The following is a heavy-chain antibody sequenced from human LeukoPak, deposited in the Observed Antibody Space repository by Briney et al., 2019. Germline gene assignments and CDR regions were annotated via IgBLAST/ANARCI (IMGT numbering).Heavy chain of an antibody. D-gene: IGHD6-19*01. CDR1: GFTFSSYA. J-gene: IGHJ4*02. CDR2: ISGSGGST. CDR3: ARFSSGWPLFDY. V-gene: IGHV3-23*01. Sequence: GGSLRLSCAASGFTFSSYAMSWVRQAPGKGLEWVSAISGSGGSTYYADSVKGRFTISRDNSKNTLYLQMNSLRAEDTAVYYCARFSSGWPLFDYWGQGTLVTVSS.